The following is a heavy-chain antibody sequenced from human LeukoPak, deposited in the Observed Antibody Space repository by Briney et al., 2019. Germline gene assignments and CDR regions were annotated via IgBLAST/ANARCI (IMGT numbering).Heavy chain of an antibody. CDR3: ATTNDGGGYQWGDFFDF. V-gene: IGHV1-69*04. Sequence: GSSVKVSCKASGGTSNSHAISWVRQAPGQGLEWMGRIIPNLGTKNRAQNFQDRVTLTADKSTNTAYMELTSLTSDDTAVYYCATTNDGGGYQWGDFFDFWGQGTLVTVSS. J-gene: IGHJ4*02. CDR1: GGTSNSHA. CDR2: IIPNLGTK. D-gene: IGHD3-22*01.